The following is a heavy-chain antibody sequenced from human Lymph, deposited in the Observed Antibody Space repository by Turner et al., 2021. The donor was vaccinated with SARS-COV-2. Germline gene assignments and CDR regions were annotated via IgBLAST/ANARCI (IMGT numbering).Heavy chain of an antibody. D-gene: IGHD5-12*01. CDR2: IYPGDSDT. CDR1: GYSFPTYW. V-gene: IGHV5-51*01. Sequence: EVQLVQSGAEVQKPGESLKISCKGSGYSFPTYWIGWVRQMPGKGLEWMGIIYPGDSDTSYSPSFQGQVTISADKSISTAYLQWSSLKASDTAMYYCARLPIARGYSGYDFYYFDYWGQGTLVTVSS. CDR3: ARLPIARGYSGYDFYYFDY. J-gene: IGHJ4*02.